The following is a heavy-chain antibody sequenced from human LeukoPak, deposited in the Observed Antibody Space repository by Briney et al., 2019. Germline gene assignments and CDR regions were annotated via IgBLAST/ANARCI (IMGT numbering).Heavy chain of an antibody. J-gene: IGHJ4*02. CDR3: AKDRQYYDFWSGYPSFGY. CDR1: GFTFSNYG. D-gene: IGHD3-3*01. CDR2: IRYDESNK. V-gene: IGHV3-30*02. Sequence: GGSLRLSCAASGFTFSNYGMHWVRQAPGKGLEWVAFIRYDESNKYYADSVKGRFTISRDNSKNTLFLQINSLRAEDTAVYYCAKDRQYYDFWSGYPSFGYWGQGTLVTVSS.